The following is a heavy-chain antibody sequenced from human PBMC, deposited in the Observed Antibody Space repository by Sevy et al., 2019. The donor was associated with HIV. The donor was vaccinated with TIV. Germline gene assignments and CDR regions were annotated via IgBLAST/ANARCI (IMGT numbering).Heavy chain of an antibody. J-gene: IGHJ4*02. Sequence: GGSLRLSCAASGFTFSSYWMSWVRQAPGKGLEWVANIKQDGSEKYYVDSVKGRFTISRDNAKNSLYLQMNSLGAEDTAVYYCARESGSSTSCYIGWPYYFDYWGQGTLVTVSS. V-gene: IGHV3-7*01. CDR1: GFTFSSYW. CDR3: ARESGSSTSCYIGWPYYFDY. CDR2: IKQDGSEK. D-gene: IGHD2-2*02.